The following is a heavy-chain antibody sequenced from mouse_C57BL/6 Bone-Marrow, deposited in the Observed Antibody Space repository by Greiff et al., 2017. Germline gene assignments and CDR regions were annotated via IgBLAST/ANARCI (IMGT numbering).Heavy chain of an antibody. CDR3: AKAVGKGLDY. CDR1: GYKFTDYN. CDR2: INPNNGGT. V-gene: IGHV1-18*01. J-gene: IGHJ2*01. Sequence: EVQLQQSGPELVKPGASVKIPCKASGYKFTDYNMDWVKQSHGKSLEWIGDINPNNGGTIYNQKFKGKATLTVDKTSSTSYMELRSLTSEDTAGYYCAKAVGKGLDYWGQGTTLTVSS.